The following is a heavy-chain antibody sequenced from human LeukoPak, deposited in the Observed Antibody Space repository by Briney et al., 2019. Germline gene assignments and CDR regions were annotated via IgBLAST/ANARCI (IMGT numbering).Heavy chain of an antibody. CDR2: IRSKAYGGTT. V-gene: IGHV3-49*04. Sequence: GGSLRLSCTASGFTFGDYAMSWVRQAPGKGREGVGFIRSKAYGGTTEYAASVKGRFTISRDDSKSIAYLQMNSLKTEDTAVYYCTRDMGYIAVAGAFDYWGQGTLVTVSS. D-gene: IGHD6-19*01. CDR1: GFTFGDYA. J-gene: IGHJ4*02. CDR3: TRDMGYIAVAGAFDY.